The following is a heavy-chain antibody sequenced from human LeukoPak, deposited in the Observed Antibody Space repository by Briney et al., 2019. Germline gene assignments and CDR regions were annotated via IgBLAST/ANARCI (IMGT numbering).Heavy chain of an antibody. CDR1: GFTFSSYE. Sequence: GGSLRLSCAASGFTFSSYEMNWVRQAPGKGLEWVSYISSSGSTICYADSVKGRFTISRDNAKNSLYLQMNSLRAEDTAVYYCARVSSSSSWYSTTTEYYFDYWGQGTLVTVSS. D-gene: IGHD6-13*01. V-gene: IGHV3-48*03. CDR3: ARVSSSSSWYSTTTEYYFDY. CDR2: ISSSGSTI. J-gene: IGHJ4*02.